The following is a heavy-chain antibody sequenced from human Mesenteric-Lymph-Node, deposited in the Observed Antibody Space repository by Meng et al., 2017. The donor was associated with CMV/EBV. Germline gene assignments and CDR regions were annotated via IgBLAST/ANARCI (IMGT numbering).Heavy chain of an antibody. CDR2: IYSDSSIT. V-gene: IGHV3-23*03. J-gene: IGHJ4*02. Sequence: SCAASGFTLSSYPMSWVRQAPGKGLEWVSIIYSDSSITYYADSVKGRFIISRDNSKNTLDLQMNSLRAEDTAVYYCAKDLRGYSNDYWGQGTLVTVSS. CDR1: GFTLSSYP. D-gene: IGHD5-12*01. CDR3: AKDLRGYSNDY.